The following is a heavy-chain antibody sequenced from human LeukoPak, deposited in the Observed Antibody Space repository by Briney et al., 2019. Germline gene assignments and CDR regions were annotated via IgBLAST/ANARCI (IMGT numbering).Heavy chain of an antibody. CDR1: GYTFTGYY. D-gene: IGHD2-15*01. Sequence: ASVKVSCKASGYTFTGYYMHWVRQAPGQGLEWMGRINPNSGGTNYAQKFQGRVTMTRDTSISTAYMELSRLRSDDTAVYYCARGAYPGYCSGGSCYCPYYFDYWGQGTLVTVSS. CDR2: INPNSGGT. CDR3: ARGAYPGYCSGGSCYCPYYFDY. J-gene: IGHJ4*02. V-gene: IGHV1-2*06.